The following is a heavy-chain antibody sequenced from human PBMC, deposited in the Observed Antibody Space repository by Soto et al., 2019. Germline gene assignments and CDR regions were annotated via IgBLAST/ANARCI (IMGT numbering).Heavy chain of an antibody. V-gene: IGHV4-30-2*06. J-gene: IGHJ6*02. CDR3: HRAHPGPSPRWVL. CDR2: IYPTGTT. D-gene: IGHD3-10*01. Sequence: SLSRTCTVCGACISSGFYSWSWIRQSPEKGLEWIGCIYPTGTTYYHPSLKSRVTISVDTSRNQFSLNLTSVTAADTAVYYCHRAHPGPSPRWVLWGQGTTVTVSS. CDR1: GACISSGFYS.